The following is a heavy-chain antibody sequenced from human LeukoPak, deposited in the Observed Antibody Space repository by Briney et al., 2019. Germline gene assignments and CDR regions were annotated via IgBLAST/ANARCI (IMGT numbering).Heavy chain of an antibody. CDR3: ARTHSSGWSGSYWYFDL. Sequence: SETLPPTCTVSGGSISSGSYYWSWIRQPAGKGLEWIGRIYTSGSTNYNPSLKSRVTLSGDTSKNQFSLKLSSVTAADTAVYYCARTHSSGWSGSYWYFDLWGRGTLVTVSS. CDR2: IYTSGST. CDR1: GGSISSGSYY. V-gene: IGHV4-61*02. J-gene: IGHJ2*01. D-gene: IGHD6-19*01.